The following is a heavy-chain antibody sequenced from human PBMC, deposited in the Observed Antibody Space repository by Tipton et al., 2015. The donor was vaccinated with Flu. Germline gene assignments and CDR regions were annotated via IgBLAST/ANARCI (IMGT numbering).Heavy chain of an antibody. D-gene: IGHD1-14*01. CDR3: ATIPPGDAFHL. Sequence: SLRLSCAASGFTFSGYWMSWVRQAPGKGLEWVANIKQDGSDKYYVDSVKGRFTISRDNAKNTVYLQMNNLRAEDTAVYYCATIPPGDAFHLWGQGTMVTVSS. J-gene: IGHJ3*01. V-gene: IGHV3-7*01. CDR1: GFTFSGYW. CDR2: IKQDGSDK.